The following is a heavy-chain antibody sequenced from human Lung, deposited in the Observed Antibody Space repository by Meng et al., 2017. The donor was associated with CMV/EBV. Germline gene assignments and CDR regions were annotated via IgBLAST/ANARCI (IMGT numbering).Heavy chain of an antibody. D-gene: IGHD1-1*01. V-gene: IGHV4-59*01. J-gene: IGHJ4*02. Sequence: LXCTISRASISSFYWSWIRQPPGKGLQWIGYVSDSGSAKYNPSLESRGTISRDRSRNQFYLNLNSVTAADTAMYFCARGTGTTQHYFDYGGQGMLVTVSS. CDR1: RASISSFY. CDR2: VSDSGSA. CDR3: ARGTGTTQHYFDY.